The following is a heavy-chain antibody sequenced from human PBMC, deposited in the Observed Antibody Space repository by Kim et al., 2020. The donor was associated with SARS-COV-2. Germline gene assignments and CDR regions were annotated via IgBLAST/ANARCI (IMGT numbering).Heavy chain of an antibody. J-gene: IGHJ4*02. V-gene: IGHV4-59*08. CDR1: GGSIRNHY. Sequence: SETLSLTCSVSGGSIRNHYWSWIRQTPGKGLEYIGYFYYAGTTSYNASLKSRVTISPDTSKNQFSLELRSVTAADTAVYYCVRLGKYYYDPSGPLGPPDYWGQGTLVTVSS. CDR2: FYYAGTT. D-gene: IGHD3-22*01. CDR3: VRLGKYYYDPSGPLGPPDY.